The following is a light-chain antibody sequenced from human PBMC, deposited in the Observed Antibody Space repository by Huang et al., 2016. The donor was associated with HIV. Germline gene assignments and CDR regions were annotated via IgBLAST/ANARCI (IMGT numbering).Light chain of an antibody. Sequence: DIQMTQSPSSLSASVGDRVTITCRASKGISNYLAWYQQKPGEGPKLLIYAAATLQSGLPSRFSGSGAGTDFTLTISSLQPEDVATYYCQKYNSAPWTFGQGTKVEIK. CDR3: QKYNSAPWT. CDR2: AAA. J-gene: IGKJ1*01. V-gene: IGKV1-27*01. CDR1: KGISNY.